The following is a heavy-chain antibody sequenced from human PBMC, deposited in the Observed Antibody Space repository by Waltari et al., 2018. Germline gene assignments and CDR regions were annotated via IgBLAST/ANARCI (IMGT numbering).Heavy chain of an antibody. CDR1: GGSISSSSYY. D-gene: IGHD5-12*01. Sequence: QLQLQESGPGLVKPSETLSLTCTVSGGSISSSSYYWGWIRQPPGKGLEWIGSIYYSGGTYNNPSLKSRVTISVDTSKNQFSLKLISVTAADTAVYYCAREGDGVVATRIFDYWGQGTLVTVSS. CDR3: AREGDGVVATRIFDY. J-gene: IGHJ4*02. CDR2: IYYSGGT. V-gene: IGHV4-39*07.